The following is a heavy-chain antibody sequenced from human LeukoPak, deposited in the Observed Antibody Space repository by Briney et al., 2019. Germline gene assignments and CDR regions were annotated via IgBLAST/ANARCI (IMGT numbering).Heavy chain of an antibody. J-gene: IGHJ4*02. V-gene: IGHV3-48*01. D-gene: IGHD5-18*01. CDR2: ISSSSSTI. CDR1: GFTFSSYS. CDR3: ARENSYGFDY. Sequence: GGSLRLSCAASGFTFSSYSMNWVRQAPGKGLEWDSYISSSSSTIYYADSVKGRFTISRDNAKNSLYLQMNSLRAEDTAVYYCARENSYGFDYWGQGTLVTVSS.